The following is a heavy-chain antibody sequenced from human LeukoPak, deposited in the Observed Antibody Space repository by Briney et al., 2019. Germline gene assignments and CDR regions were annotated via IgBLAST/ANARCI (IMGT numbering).Heavy chain of an antibody. J-gene: IGHJ4*02. CDR3: AKVGGAGSHYIIDY. CDR2: VRKVGTT. D-gene: IGHD1-26*01. CDR1: GFTVSSKY. V-gene: IGHV3-53*01. Sequence: GGSLRLSCATSGFTVSSKYMSWIRQAPGKGLEWVAVVRKVGTTVYTDSVKGRFTISRDTSKNTLNLQMNSLRAEDTAVHYCAKVGGAGSHYIIDYWGQGTLVTVSS.